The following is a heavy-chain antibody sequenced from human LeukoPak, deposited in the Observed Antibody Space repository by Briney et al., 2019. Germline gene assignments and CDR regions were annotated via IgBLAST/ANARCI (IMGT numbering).Heavy chain of an antibody. Sequence: PSETLSLTCTVSGGSISGGDYYWSWIRQPPGKGLEWIGYIYNSGSTYYNPSLRSRVTISGDTSKNQFSLKLSSVTAADTAMYYCARDPEVATPGHTFDFWGLGTMVTVSS. J-gene: IGHJ3*01. CDR1: GGSISGGDYY. CDR3: ARDPEVATPGHTFDF. CDR2: IYNSGST. D-gene: IGHD5-24*01. V-gene: IGHV4-30-4*01.